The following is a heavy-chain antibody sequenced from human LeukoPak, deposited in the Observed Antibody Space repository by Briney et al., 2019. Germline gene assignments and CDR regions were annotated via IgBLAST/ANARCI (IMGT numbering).Heavy chain of an antibody. D-gene: IGHD3-10*02. CDR3: AELGITMIGGV. J-gene: IGHJ6*04. CDR2: IGSTGDNI. Sequence: GGSLRLSCAASGFTFSRYWMNWVRQAPGKGLAWVSAIGSTGDNIHYADSVKGRFTISRDNSKNTLYLQMSSLRVEDTAVYYCAELGITMIGGVWGKGTTVTISS. CDR1: GFTFSRYW. V-gene: IGHV3-23*01.